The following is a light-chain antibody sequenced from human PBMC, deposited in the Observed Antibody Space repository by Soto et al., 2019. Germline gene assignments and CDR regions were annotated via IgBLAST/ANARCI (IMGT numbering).Light chain of an antibody. V-gene: IGKV3-15*01. CDR2: GAS. CDR1: QSVGSN. Sequence: EIVLTQSPGTLSLSPGERATLSCRASQSVGSNYLAWYQQKPGQAPRIVIFGASGRAAGIPTRFSGSGSGTEFTLTISSLQSDDFAVYYCQQYNNWPLVTFGGGTKVDIK. CDR3: QQYNNWPLVT. J-gene: IGKJ4*01.